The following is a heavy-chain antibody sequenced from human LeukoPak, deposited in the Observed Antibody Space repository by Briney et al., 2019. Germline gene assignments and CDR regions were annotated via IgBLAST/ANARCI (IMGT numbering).Heavy chain of an antibody. V-gene: IGHV3-48*04. CDR3: ARDHKWAFDY. CDR2: IGLGSGFV. CDR1: GFTFSDYS. D-gene: IGHD1-26*01. Sequence: HPGGSLRLSCATSGFTFSDYSMNWDRQAPGRGLEWISSIGLGSGFVSYSDSVKGRFTISRDTARNSVDLQMNSLRADDTAVYYCARDHKWAFDYWGQGTLVTVSS. J-gene: IGHJ4*02.